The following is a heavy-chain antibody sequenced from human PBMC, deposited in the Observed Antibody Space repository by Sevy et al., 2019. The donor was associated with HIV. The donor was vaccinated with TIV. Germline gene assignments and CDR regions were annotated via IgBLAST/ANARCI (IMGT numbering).Heavy chain of an antibody. Sequence: ASVKVSCKASGYTFTGYYMYWVRQAPGQGLEWMGRINPNSGGTNYAQKFQGRVTMTRDTSISTAYMELSRLRSDDTAVYYCARVRPYSGSYYDYWGQGTLVTVSS. V-gene: IGHV1-2*06. CDR1: GYTFTGYY. D-gene: IGHD1-26*01. CDR2: INPNSGGT. CDR3: ARVRPYSGSYYDY. J-gene: IGHJ4*02.